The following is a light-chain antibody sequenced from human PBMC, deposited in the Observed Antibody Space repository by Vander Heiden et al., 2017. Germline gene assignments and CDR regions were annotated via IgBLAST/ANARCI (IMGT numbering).Light chain of an antibody. CDR3: ATWDDSLSGPV. Sequence: QSVLTHAPSASGTPGQGVTIPCSGSNSNIGTNTVSWYQQLPGTAPKLLIDTNERRPSGVPNRFSGSKSGTSASLAISGLQSGDEAVYYCATWDDSLSGPVFGGGTKLTVL. V-gene: IGLV1-44*01. J-gene: IGLJ3*02. CDR2: TNE. CDR1: NSNIGTNT.